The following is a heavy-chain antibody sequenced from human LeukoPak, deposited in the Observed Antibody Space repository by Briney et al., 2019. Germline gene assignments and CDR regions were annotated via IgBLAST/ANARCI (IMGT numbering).Heavy chain of an antibody. J-gene: IGHJ4*02. V-gene: IGHV3-48*03. Sequence: GGSLRLSCAASGFTFSSYEMNWVRQAPGKGLEWVSYISSSGSTIYYADSVKGRFTISRDKAKNSLYLQMNRLRAEDTALYYCARGSSAVAGSPLDYWGQGTLVTVSS. D-gene: IGHD6-19*01. CDR2: ISSSGSTI. CDR1: GFTFSSYE. CDR3: ARGSSAVAGSPLDY.